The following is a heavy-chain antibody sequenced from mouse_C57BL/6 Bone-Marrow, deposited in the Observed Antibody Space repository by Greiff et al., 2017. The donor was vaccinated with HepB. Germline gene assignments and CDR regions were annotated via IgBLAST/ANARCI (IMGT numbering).Heavy chain of an antibody. D-gene: IGHD1-1*01. CDR2: ISYDGSN. V-gene: IGHV3-6*01. J-gene: IGHJ2*01. Sequence: EVKLLESGPGLVKPSQSLSLTCSVTGYSITSGYYWNWIRQFPGNKLEWMGYISYDGSNNYNPSLKNRISITRDTSKNQFFLKLNSVTTEDTATYYCARRDYYGSKTIDYWGQGTTLTVSS. CDR1: GYSITSGYY. CDR3: ARRDYYGSKTIDY.